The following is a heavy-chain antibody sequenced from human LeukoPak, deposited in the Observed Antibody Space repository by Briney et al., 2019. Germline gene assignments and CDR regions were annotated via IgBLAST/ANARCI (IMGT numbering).Heavy chain of an antibody. J-gene: IGHJ4*02. CDR1: GYTCNSYG. CDR3: ARVGERVVAMVRGSRTYYFDY. V-gene: IGHV1-8*03. CDR2: MNPNSGNT. Sequence: ASVKVSCKASGYTCNSYGISWVRQATGQGLEWMGWMNPNSGNTGYAQKFQGRVTITRNTSISTAYMELSSLRSEDTAVYYCARVGERVVAMVRGSRTYYFDYWGQGTLVTVSS. D-gene: IGHD3-10*01.